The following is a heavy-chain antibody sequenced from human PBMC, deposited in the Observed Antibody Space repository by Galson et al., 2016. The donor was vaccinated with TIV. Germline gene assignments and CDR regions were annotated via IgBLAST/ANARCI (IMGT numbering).Heavy chain of an antibody. V-gene: IGHV1-2*02. CDR2: IYPNRGGA. D-gene: IGHD4-17*01. J-gene: IGHJ4*01. CDR1: GYTFTNYG. Sequence: SVKVSCKASGYTFTNYGISWVRQAPGQGLEWVGWIYPNRGGAILAPKFEGRVIMTRDKSINTAYMELSSLRSDDTAVYYCARDRMTSVTTPFDFWGQGTPVTVSS. CDR3: ARDRMTSVTTPFDF.